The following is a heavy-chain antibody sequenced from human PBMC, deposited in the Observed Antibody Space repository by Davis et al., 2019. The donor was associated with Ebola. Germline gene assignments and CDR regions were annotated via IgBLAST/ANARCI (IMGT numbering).Heavy chain of an antibody. D-gene: IGHD3-22*01. Sequence: GGPLRPSCTALGSTSGDFAMSWFRPAPGKGLEWVGFIRSKAFGGTTEYAASVKGRFTISRDDSKSLAYLQMNSLKTEDTAVYYCTRGWLLPGGYWGQGTLVTVSS. J-gene: IGHJ4*02. CDR1: GSTSGDFA. V-gene: IGHV3-49*03. CDR3: TRGWLLPGGY. CDR2: IRSKAFGGTT.